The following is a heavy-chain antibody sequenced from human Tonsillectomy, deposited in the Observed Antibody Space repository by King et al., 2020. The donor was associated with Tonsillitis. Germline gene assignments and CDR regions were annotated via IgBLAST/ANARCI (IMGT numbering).Heavy chain of an antibody. CDR3: ARGRLQLWSTPADY. D-gene: IGHD5-18*01. J-gene: IGHJ4*02. CDR1: GGSFSGYY. CDR2: INHSGST. Sequence: VQLQQWGAGLLKPSETLSLTCAVYGGSFSGYYWNWIRQPPGKGLEWIGEINHSGSTNYNPSLKSRVTISVDTSKNQFSLKLSSVTAADTAGYYCARGRLQLWSTPADYWGQGTLVTVSS. V-gene: IGHV4-34*01.